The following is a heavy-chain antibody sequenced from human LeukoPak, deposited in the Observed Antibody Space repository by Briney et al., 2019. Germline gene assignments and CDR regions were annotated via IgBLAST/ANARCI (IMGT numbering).Heavy chain of an antibody. CDR3: ARVGWQAFRNWFDP. CDR1: GGSFSGYY. Sequence: SETLSLTCAVYGGSFSGYYWSWIRQPPGKGLEWIGEINHSGSTNYNPSLKSRVTISVDTSKNQFSLKLSSVTAADTAVYHCARVGWQAFRNWFDPWGQGTLVTVSS. D-gene: IGHD5-24*01. V-gene: IGHV4-34*01. J-gene: IGHJ5*02. CDR2: INHSGST.